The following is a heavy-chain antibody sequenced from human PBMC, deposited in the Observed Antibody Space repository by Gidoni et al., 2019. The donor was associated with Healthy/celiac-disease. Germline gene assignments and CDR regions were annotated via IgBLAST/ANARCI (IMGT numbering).Heavy chain of an antibody. CDR1: GFTFDAYT. Sequence: EVQLVESGGVVVQPGGSLRLSCAASGFTFDAYTMHWVRQAPGKGLEWVSLISGDGGSTYYADSVKGRFTISRDNSKNSLYLQMNSLRTEDTALYYCAKDSPDSSGWTGWFDPWGQGTLVTVSS. V-gene: IGHV3-43*01. J-gene: IGHJ5*02. CDR2: ISGDGGST. CDR3: AKDSPDSSGWTGWFDP. D-gene: IGHD6-19*01.